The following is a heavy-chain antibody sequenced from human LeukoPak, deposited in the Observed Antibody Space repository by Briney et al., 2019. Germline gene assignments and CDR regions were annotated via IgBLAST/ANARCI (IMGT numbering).Heavy chain of an antibody. CDR3: ATRQYGA. CDR1: GFMFSSNW. D-gene: IGHD4-17*01. V-gene: IGHV3-7*01. CDR2: IKEDGTET. J-gene: IGHJ4*02. Sequence: GGSLRLSCAASGFMFSSNWMSWVRLAPGKGLEWVANIKEDGTETYYVDSVKGRFTISRDNAKNSLYLQMNSLRAEDTAVYYCATRQYGAWGQGTLVTVSS.